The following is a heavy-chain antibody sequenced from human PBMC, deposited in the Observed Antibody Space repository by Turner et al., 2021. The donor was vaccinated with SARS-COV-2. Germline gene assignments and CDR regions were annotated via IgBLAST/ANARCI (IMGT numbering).Heavy chain of an antibody. V-gene: IGHV1-2*02. J-gene: IGHJ4*02. Sequence: QVQLVQSGAEVRKPGASVKVSCKASGYTFDGYYIHWVRQAPGQGLKWMGWINPNSGGTNYAQMFQGRVTMTGDTSISTAYMELSTLRSDDTAVYYCARSVSWLQSLTVDYWGQGTLVTVSS. CDR2: INPNSGGT. D-gene: IGHD5-12*01. CDR1: GYTFDGYY. CDR3: ARSVSWLQSLTVDY.